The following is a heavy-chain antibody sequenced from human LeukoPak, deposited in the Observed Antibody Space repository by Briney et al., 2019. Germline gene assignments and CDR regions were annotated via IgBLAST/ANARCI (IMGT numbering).Heavy chain of an antibody. Sequence: PGRSLRLSCAASGFTFSSYGMHWVRQAPGKGLEWVAVISYDGSNKYYADSVKGRFTISRDNSKNTLYLQMNSLRAEDTAVYYCAKDSSGYDSPYYWGQGTLVTVSS. CDR3: AKDSSGYDSPYY. D-gene: IGHD5-12*01. CDR2: ISYDGSNK. J-gene: IGHJ4*02. CDR1: GFTFSSYG. V-gene: IGHV3-30*18.